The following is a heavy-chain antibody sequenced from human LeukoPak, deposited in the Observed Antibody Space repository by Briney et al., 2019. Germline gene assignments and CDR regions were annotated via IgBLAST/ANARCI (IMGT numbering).Heavy chain of an antibody. J-gene: IGHJ4*02. CDR3: ARDRYSGSLHDFDY. CDR2: IYYSGST. Sequence: TSETLSLTCTVSGGSISSGDYYWSWIRQPPGKGLEWIGYIYYSGSTYYNPSLKSRVTISVGTSKNQFSLKLSSVTAADTAVYYCARDRYSGSLHDFDYWGQGTLVTVSS. CDR1: GGSISSGDYY. V-gene: IGHV4-30-4*08. D-gene: IGHD1-26*01.